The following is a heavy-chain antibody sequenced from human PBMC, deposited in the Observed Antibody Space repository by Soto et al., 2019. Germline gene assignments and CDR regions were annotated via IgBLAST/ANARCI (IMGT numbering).Heavy chain of an antibody. D-gene: IGHD2-15*01. CDR2: IWYDGSNK. Sequence: GGALRLSCAASGFIFNEYGMHWVRQAPGKGLEWVAVIWYDGSNKYYADSVKGRFTFSRDNSKNTMSLQMNSLRVEDTAIYYCARWGCSGSNCNLNQRSFDLWGQGTLVTVSS. CDR3: ARWGCSGSNCNLNQRSFDL. CDR1: GFIFNEYG. J-gene: IGHJ5*02. V-gene: IGHV3-33*01.